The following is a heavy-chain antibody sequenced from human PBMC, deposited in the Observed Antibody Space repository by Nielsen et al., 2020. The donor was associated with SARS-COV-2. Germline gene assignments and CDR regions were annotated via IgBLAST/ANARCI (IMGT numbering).Heavy chain of an antibody. V-gene: IGHV4-31*03. Sequence: SETLSLTCTVSGGSISSGGYYWSWIRQHPGKGLEWIGYIYYSGSTYYNLSLKSRVTISVDTSKNQFSLKLSSVTAADTAVYYCARAQTMIVVVTHFDYWGQGTLVTVSS. CDR1: GGSISSGGYY. CDR3: ARAQTMIVVVTHFDY. D-gene: IGHD3-22*01. J-gene: IGHJ4*02. CDR2: IYYSGST.